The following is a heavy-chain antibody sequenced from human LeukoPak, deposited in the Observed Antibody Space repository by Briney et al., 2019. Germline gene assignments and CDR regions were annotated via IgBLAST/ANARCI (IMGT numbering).Heavy chain of an antibody. D-gene: IGHD6-19*01. CDR1: GGSFSGYY. V-gene: IGHV4-34*01. CDR3: ARGQSGAGTPLYFDY. Sequence: SETLSLTCAVYGGSFSGYYWSWIRQPPGKGLEWIGEINHSGSTNYNPSLKSRVTISVDTSKNQFSLKLSSVTAADTAVYYCARGQSGAGTPLYFDYWGQGTLVTVSS. CDR2: INHSGST. J-gene: IGHJ4*02.